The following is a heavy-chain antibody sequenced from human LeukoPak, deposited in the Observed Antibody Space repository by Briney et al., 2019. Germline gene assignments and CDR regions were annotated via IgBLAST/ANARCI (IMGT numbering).Heavy chain of an antibody. CDR1: GFTFSTSA. Sequence: GGSLRLSCVVSGFTFSTSAMSWVRQAPGKGLEWVSGISESGGSTYYADSVKGRFTISRDNSKNTLYLQMNSLRAEDTAVYYCARGPPSSYYYYYGMDVWGQGTTVTVSS. CDR3: ARGPPSSYYYYYGMDV. V-gene: IGHV3-23*01. J-gene: IGHJ6*02. CDR2: ISESGGST.